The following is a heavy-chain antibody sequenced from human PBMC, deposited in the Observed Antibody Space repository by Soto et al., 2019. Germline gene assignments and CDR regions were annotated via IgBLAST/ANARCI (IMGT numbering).Heavy chain of an antibody. CDR2: INHSGST. Sequence: SETLSLTCAVYGGSFSGYYWSWIRQPPGKGLEWIGEINHSGSTNYNPSLKSRVTISVDTSKNQFSLKLSSVTAADTAVYYCARGRMECSGGSCYAYWFDPWGQGTLVTVSS. J-gene: IGHJ5*02. CDR3: ARGRMECSGGSCYAYWFDP. CDR1: GGSFSGYY. D-gene: IGHD2-15*01. V-gene: IGHV4-34*01.